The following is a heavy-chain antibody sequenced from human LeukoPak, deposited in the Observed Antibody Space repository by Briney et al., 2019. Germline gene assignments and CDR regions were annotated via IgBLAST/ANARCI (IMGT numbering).Heavy chain of an antibody. CDR1: GFTFSSYG. D-gene: IGHD3-9*01. CDR2: ISYDGSNE. J-gene: IGHJ4*02. Sequence: GRSLRLSCAASGFTFSSYGMHWVRQAPGKGLEWVAVISYDGSNEYYADSVKGRFTISRDNSKNTLYLQMNSLRAEDTAVYYCAKAFYDILTGFPNWGQGTLVTVSS. CDR3: AKAFYDILTGFPN. V-gene: IGHV3-30*18.